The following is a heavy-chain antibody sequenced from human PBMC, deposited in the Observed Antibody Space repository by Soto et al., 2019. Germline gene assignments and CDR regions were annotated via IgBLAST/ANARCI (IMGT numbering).Heavy chain of an antibody. Sequence: EVQVVESGGGLVQPGGSLRLSCAASGFTFSSNSMNWVRQAPGKGLVWISYISSSRSTIYADSVKGRFTISRDNAKNSLYLQMSSLRDEDTAVYYCARVIWSGHLTSDLWGQGTLVTVSS. D-gene: IGHD3-3*01. CDR1: GFTFSSNS. J-gene: IGHJ5*02. CDR2: ISSSRSTI. V-gene: IGHV3-48*02. CDR3: ARVIWSGHLTSDL.